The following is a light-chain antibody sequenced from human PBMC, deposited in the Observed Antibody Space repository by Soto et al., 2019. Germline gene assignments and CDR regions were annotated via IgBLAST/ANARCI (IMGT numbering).Light chain of an antibody. CDR2: DAA. Sequence: DIQMTQSPYSLSAAVGDRVTIACRASQNINTYLNWYQQKPGKAPKLMIFDAASLKSGVPSRFSYGGSRTDFTLTVTSLQAEDFATYYCQQTSSAPFTFGPGTKVDIK. V-gene: IGKV1-39*01. J-gene: IGKJ3*01. CDR1: QNINTY. CDR3: QQTSSAPFT.